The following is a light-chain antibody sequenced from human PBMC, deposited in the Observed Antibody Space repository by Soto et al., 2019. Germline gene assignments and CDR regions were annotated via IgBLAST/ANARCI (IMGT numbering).Light chain of an antibody. J-gene: IGKJ4*01. V-gene: IGKV3-15*01. CDR1: QSVRNK. CDR3: KHYNSWPLLT. CDR2: DAS. Sequence: IVMTQSPATLSVSPGERATLSCRASQSVRNKLAWYQHKPGQSPRLLIYDASTRATGIPARFSGSGSGTEFTLTISSLQSEDFAVYYCKHYNSWPLLTFGGGTKVEIK.